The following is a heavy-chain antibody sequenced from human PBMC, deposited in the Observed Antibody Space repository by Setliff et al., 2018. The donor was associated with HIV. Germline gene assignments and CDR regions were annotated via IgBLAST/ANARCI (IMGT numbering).Heavy chain of an antibody. D-gene: IGHD6-13*01. CDR3: ATLAAAGESYDY. Sequence: LSLTCTVSGGPIRSPNWWSWVRQPPGKGLEWIGEILHGGNTNYSPSLESRVTLSVDKSKNQFSLRLSSVTAADTAVYYCATLAAAGESYDYWGQGSLVTVSS. V-gene: IGHV4-4*02. J-gene: IGHJ4*02. CDR2: ILHGGNT. CDR1: GGPIRSPNW.